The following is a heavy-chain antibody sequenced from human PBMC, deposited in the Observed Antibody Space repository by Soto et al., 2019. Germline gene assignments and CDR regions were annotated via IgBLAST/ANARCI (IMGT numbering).Heavy chain of an antibody. CDR3: ASERAIAVADPDWFDP. CDR2: INTNTVNP. V-gene: IGHV7-4-1*01. CDR1: GYTFTSYA. J-gene: IGHJ5*02. Sequence: QVQLVQSGSELKKPGASVKVSCKASGYTFTSYAMNWVRQAPGQGLEWMGWINTNTVNPTYAQGFTGRFVFSLDTSVSTAYLQICSLKAEDTAVYYCASERAIAVADPDWFDPWGQGTLVTVSS. D-gene: IGHD6-19*01.